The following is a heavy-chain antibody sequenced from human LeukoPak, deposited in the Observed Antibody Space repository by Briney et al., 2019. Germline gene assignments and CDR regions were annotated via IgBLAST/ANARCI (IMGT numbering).Heavy chain of an antibody. J-gene: IGHJ4*02. V-gene: IGHV3-30-3*01. D-gene: IGHD2-2*01. CDR1: GFTFSSYA. CDR3: ARDLGYCSSTSCYPGVY. Sequence: PGGSVRLSCAASGFTFSSYAMHWVRQAPGKGLEWVAVISYDGSNKYYADSVKGRFTISRDNSKNTLYLQMNSLRAEDTAVYYCARDLGYCSSTSCYPGVYWGQGTLVTVSS. CDR2: ISYDGSNK.